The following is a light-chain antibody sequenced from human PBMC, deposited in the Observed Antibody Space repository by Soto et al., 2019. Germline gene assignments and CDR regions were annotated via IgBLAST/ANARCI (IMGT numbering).Light chain of an antibody. CDR3: CSYAGSSTLV. CDR1: RSNIGNNA. V-gene: IGLV1-44*01. Sequence: QSVLTQTPSASGTPGQTVTISCSGSRSNIGNNAVSWYQQFPGTAPKLLIYNNNQRPSGVPDRFSGSKSGTSASLAISGLQSEDEADYYCCSYAGSSTLVFGGGTKLTVL. J-gene: IGLJ2*01. CDR2: NNN.